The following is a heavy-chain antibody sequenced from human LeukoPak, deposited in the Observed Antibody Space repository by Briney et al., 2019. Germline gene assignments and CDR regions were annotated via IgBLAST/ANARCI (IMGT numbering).Heavy chain of an antibody. V-gene: IGHV3-9*03. J-gene: IGHJ4*02. Sequence: PGRSLRLSCAASGFTFDDYAMHWVRQAPGKGLEWVSGISWNSGSIGYADSVKGRFTISRDNAKNSLYLQMNSLRAEDMALYYCAKGICGSTSCKGGFDYWAREPWSPSPQ. CDR1: GFTFDDYA. CDR3: AKGICGSTSCKGGFDY. D-gene: IGHD2-2*01. CDR2: ISWNSGSI.